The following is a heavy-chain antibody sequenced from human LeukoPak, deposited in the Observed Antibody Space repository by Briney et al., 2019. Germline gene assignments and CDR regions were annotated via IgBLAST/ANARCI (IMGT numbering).Heavy chain of an antibody. Sequence: GGSLRLSCAASGFTFSSYAMSWVRQAPGKGLEWVSAISGSGSGTYYADSVKGRFTISRDNSKNTLYLQMNSLRAEDTALYYCAKRDGYNSNPLKDWGQGTLVTVSS. CDR2: ISGSGSGT. CDR3: AKRDGYNSNPLKD. V-gene: IGHV3-23*01. CDR1: GFTFSSYA. J-gene: IGHJ4*02. D-gene: IGHD5-24*01.